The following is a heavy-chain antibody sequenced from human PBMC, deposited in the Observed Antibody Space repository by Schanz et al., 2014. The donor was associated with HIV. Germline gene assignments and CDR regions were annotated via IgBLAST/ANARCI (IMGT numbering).Heavy chain of an antibody. D-gene: IGHD3-22*01. Sequence: QVQLVESGGGVVQPGRSLRLSCAASGFTFNSYGMHWVRQAPGKGLEWVSVISYDGRNKLYADSVKGRFTISRDNSKNTLSLQMTALRTEDTAVYYCAKPEYDSRGNSQSHFDSWGQGTLVIVSS. CDR2: ISYDGRNK. CDR1: GFTFNSYG. V-gene: IGHV3-33*05. CDR3: AKPEYDSRGNSQSHFDS. J-gene: IGHJ4*02.